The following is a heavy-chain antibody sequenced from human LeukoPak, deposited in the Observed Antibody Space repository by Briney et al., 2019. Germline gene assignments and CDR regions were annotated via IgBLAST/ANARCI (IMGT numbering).Heavy chain of an antibody. J-gene: IGHJ4*02. V-gene: IGHV3-23*01. CDR3: AKDIDPYYDSRGEFDY. CDR1: GFTFSSYA. D-gene: IGHD3-22*01. CDR2: ISGSGGST. Sequence: PGGSLRLSCAASGFTFSSYAMSWVRQAPGKGLEWVSAISGSGGSTYYADSVKGRFTISRDNSKNTLYLQMNSLRAEDTAVYYCAKDIDPYYDSRGEFDYWGQGTLVTVSS.